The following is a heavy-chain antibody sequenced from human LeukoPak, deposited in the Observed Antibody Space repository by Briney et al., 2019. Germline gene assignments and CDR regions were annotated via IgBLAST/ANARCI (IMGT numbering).Heavy chain of an antibody. J-gene: IGHJ4*02. D-gene: IGHD4-17*01. Sequence: GGSLRLSCAASGFTFSNAWMTWVRQATGKGLEWVGRIKTKTKGYATEYAASVKGRFTISRDDSKKMAYLQMNSLKSGDTAIYYCTRHRGDDYGDCSSDYWGQGTLVTVSS. V-gene: IGHV3-73*01. CDR2: IKTKTKGYAT. CDR3: TRHRGDDYGDCSSDY. CDR1: GFTFSNAW.